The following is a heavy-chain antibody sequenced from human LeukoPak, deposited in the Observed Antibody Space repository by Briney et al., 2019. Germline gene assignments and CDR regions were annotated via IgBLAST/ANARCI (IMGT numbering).Heavy chain of an antibody. J-gene: IGHJ3*02. CDR2: IYSGGST. D-gene: IGHD3-22*01. Sequence: PGGSPRLSCVASGFTVSSNYMNWVRQAPGKGLEWVSVIYSGGSTYYADSVKGRFTISRDNSKNTLYLQMNSLRVEDTAVYYCARDVYESYAFDIWGQGTMVTVSS. CDR1: GFTVSSNY. CDR3: ARDVYESYAFDI. V-gene: IGHV3-66*02.